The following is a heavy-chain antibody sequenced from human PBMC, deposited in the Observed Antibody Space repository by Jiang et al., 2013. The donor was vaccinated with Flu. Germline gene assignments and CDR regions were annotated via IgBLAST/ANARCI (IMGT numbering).Heavy chain of an antibody. D-gene: IGHD3-9*01. J-gene: IGHJ2*01. V-gene: IGHV4-39*01. CDR3: ARAVESYYDILTGYRNWYFDL. CDR2: IYYSGST. Sequence: PGLVKPSETLSLTCTVSGGSISSYYWSWIRQPPGKGLEWIGSIYYSGSTYYNPSLKSRVTISVDTSKNQFSLKLSSVTAADTAVYYCARAVESYYDILTGYRNWYFDLWGRGTLVTVSS. CDR1: GGSISSYY.